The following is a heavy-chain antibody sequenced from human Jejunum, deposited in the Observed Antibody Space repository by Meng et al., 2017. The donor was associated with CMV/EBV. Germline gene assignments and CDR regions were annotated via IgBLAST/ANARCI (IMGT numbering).Heavy chain of an antibody. J-gene: IGHJ4*02. Sequence: LSCASSGLSFTNAWMSWVRQAPGKGLEWIGRIKPNTAGGTADYVAPVKGRFTISRDVSKNTLYLQMNSLKSEDTAVYYCTANYFDYWGQGTLVTVSS. V-gene: IGHV3-15*01. CDR3: TANYFDY. CDR2: IKPNTAGGTA. CDR1: GLSFTNAW.